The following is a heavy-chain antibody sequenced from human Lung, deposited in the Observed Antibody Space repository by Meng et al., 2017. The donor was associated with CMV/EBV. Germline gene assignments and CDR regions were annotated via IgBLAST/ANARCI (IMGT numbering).Heavy chain of an antibody. CDR3: ARLTGTVYVHWFDS. V-gene: IGHV4-34*01. CDR2: IDGTGRT. J-gene: IGHJ5*01. CDR1: GGSFSGSY. Sequence: SETLSLTCAVYGGSFSGSYWHWIRQPPGMGLEWIGEIDGTGRTKYSPSLNSRVTILLDTSKKQFSLELSSVTAADTAVYYCARLTGTVYVHWFDSWGQGNXVHVAS. D-gene: IGHD1-7*01.